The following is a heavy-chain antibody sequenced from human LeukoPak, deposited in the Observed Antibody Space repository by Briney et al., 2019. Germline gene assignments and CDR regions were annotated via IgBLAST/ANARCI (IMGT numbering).Heavy chain of an antibody. J-gene: IGHJ5*02. CDR2: IYYSGST. D-gene: IGHD3-10*01. V-gene: IGHV4-59*12. Sequence: PSETLSLTCTVSGGSINSYYWSWIRQPPGKGLEWIGYIYYSGSTKYNPSLQSRVTMSLDTSKNQVSLKMTSVTAADTAVYYCARDSGTTGEVKFDPWGQGTLVTVSS. CDR1: GGSINSYY. CDR3: ARDSGTTGEVKFDP.